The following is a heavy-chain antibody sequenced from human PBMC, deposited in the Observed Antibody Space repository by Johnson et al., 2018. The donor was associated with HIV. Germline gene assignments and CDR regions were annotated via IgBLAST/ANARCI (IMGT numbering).Heavy chain of an antibody. D-gene: IGHD2-2*01. V-gene: IGHV3-23*04. Sequence: LVESGGGVVQPGRSLRLSCAASGFTFDDYAMHWVRQAPGKGLEWVSGISGSGGTTYYADSVKGRFTISRDNSKNTLYLQMNSLRAEDTAVYYCARDGGYCSSTSCFRHWASAFDIWGQGTMVTVSS. CDR2: ISGSGGTT. CDR3: ARDGGYCSSTSCFRHWASAFDI. J-gene: IGHJ3*02. CDR1: GFTFDDYA.